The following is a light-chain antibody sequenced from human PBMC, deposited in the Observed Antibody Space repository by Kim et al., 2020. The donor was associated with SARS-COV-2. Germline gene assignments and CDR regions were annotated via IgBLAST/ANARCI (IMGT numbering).Light chain of an antibody. CDR3: QVWDRRSGV. Sequence: SYELTQPLSVSVALGLTANITCGGYNIGSKNVHWYQQRPGQAPVLVIYSDRNRPSGIPDRFSGSNSGNTATLTISRAQAGDEADYCCQVWDRRSGVFGGGTQLTV. CDR2: SDR. J-gene: IGLJ2*01. CDR1: NIGSKN. V-gene: IGLV3-9*01.